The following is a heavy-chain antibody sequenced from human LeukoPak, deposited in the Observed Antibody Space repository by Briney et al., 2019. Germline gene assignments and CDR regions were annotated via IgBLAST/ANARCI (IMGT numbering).Heavy chain of an antibody. CDR3: KVDFWSGLLMDV. Sequence: SETLSLTCAVYGGSFSGYYWSWIRQPPGKGLEWIGGINHSGSTNYNPSLKSRVTISVDTSKNQFSLKLSSVTAADTAVYYCKVDFWSGLLMDVWGQGTTVTVSS. CDR2: INHSGST. V-gene: IGHV4-34*01. J-gene: IGHJ6*02. D-gene: IGHD3-3*01. CDR1: GGSFSGYY.